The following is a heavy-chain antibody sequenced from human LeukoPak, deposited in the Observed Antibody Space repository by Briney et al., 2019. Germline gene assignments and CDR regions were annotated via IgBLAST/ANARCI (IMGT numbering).Heavy chain of an antibody. V-gene: IGHV3-21*01. D-gene: IGHD5-12*01. Sequence: GGSLRLSCAASGFTFSSYTINWVRQAPGKGLEWVSSISSSSNYIYYADSLKGRFTISRDNAKNSLYLQMNSLRAEDTAVYYCAKVFPRGYGLDFWGQGTLVAVSS. CDR3: AKVFPRGYGLDF. CDR2: ISSSSNYI. CDR1: GFTFSSYT. J-gene: IGHJ4*02.